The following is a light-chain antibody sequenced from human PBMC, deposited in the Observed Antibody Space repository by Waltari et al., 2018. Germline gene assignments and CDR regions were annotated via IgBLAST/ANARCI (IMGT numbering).Light chain of an antibody. CDR2: YDS. CDR1: NIGRKL. Sequence: SYVLTQPPSVSVAPGQTATISCGGNNIGRKLVHWYQQKAGQAPVLVIYYDSDRPSGIPERISGSNSGDTATLTISRVEAGDEASYYCQVWDSESDHVVYGGGTKLTVL. CDR3: QVWDSESDHVV. V-gene: IGLV3-21*04. J-gene: IGLJ2*01.